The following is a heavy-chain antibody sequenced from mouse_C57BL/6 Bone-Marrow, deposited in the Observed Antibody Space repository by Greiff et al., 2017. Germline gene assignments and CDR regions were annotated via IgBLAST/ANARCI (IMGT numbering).Heavy chain of an antibody. CDR1: GFTFSSYA. D-gene: IGHD1-1*01. V-gene: IGHV5-4*03. CDR3: ARAFITTVVGGDY. CDR2: ISDGGSYT. Sequence: EVKLVESGGGLVKPGGSLKLSCAASGFTFSSYAMSWVRPTPEKRLEWVATISDGGSYTYYPDNVKGRITISRDNAKNNLYLQMSHLKSEDTAMYYCARAFITTVVGGDYWGQGTTLTVSS. J-gene: IGHJ2*01.